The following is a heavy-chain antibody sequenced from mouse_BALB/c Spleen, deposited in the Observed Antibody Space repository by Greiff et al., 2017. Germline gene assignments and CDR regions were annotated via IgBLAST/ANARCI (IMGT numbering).Heavy chain of an antibody. D-gene: IGHD2-4*01. Sequence: DVMLVESGGGLVKPGGSLKLSCAASGFTFSSYTMSWVRQTPEKRLEWVATISSGGSYTYYPDSVKGRFTISRDNAKNTLYLQMSSLKSEDTAMYYCTRDLDYDDAMDYWGQGTSVTVSS. V-gene: IGHV5-6-4*01. CDR1: GFTFSSYT. CDR2: ISSGGSYT. CDR3: TRDLDYDDAMDY. J-gene: IGHJ4*01.